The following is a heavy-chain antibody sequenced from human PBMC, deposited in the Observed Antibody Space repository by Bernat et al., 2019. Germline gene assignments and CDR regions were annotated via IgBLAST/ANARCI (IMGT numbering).Heavy chain of an antibody. CDR1: GGSISSDY. V-gene: IGHV4-59*08. Sequence: QVQLQESGPGLVKPSETLSLTCTVSGGSISSDYWNWIRQPPGKGLEWIGYIYYSGSTYYNPFLQSRVTISVDTSKNQFSLSLSSVTAADTAVYYCARRAYDSSGYHYVWYFDLWGRGTLVTVSS. J-gene: IGHJ2*01. CDR3: ARRAYDSSGYHYVWYFDL. CDR2: IYYSGST. D-gene: IGHD3-22*01.